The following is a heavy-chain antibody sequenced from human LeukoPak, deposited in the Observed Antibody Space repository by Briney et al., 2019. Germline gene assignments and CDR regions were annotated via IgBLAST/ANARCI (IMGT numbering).Heavy chain of an antibody. V-gene: IGHV1-46*01. CDR2: INPSGGST. Sequence: ASVKVSCKASGYTFTSYYMHWVRQAPGQGLEWMGIINPSGGSTSYAQKFQGRVTMTRDMSTSTVYMELSGLRSEDTAVYYCARGTYYYGSGSNTRDAFDIWGQGTMVTVSS. CDR1: GYTFTSYY. CDR3: ARGTYYYGSGSNTRDAFDI. J-gene: IGHJ3*02. D-gene: IGHD3-10*01.